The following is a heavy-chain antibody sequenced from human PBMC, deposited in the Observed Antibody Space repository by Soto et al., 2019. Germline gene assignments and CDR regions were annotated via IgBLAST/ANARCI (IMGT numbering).Heavy chain of an antibody. CDR1: GGSISSYY. CDR3: ARAGYCISTSCYGGWFDP. D-gene: IGHD2-2*01. V-gene: IGHV4-59*01. Sequence: SETLSLTCTVSGGSISSYYWSWIRQPPGKGLEWIGYIYYSGSTNYNPSLKSRVTISVDTSKNQFSLKLSSVTAADTAVYYCARAGYCISTSCYGGWFDPWGQGTLVTXSS. CDR2: IYYSGST. J-gene: IGHJ5*02.